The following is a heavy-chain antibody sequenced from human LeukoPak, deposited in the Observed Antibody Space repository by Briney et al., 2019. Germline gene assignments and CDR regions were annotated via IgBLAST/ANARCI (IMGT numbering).Heavy chain of an antibody. V-gene: IGHV5-51*01. CDR3: ARRYSGSYSDDAFDI. J-gene: IGHJ3*02. CDR2: IYPRDSDT. D-gene: IGHD1-26*01. CDR1: GYSFTTYW. Sequence: GESLKISCKGSGYSFTTYWIGWVRQMPGKGLEWMGIIYPRDSDTRYSPSFQGQGQVTISADKSISAAYLQWSSLKASDTAMYYCARRYSGSYSDDAFDIWGQGTKVTVSS.